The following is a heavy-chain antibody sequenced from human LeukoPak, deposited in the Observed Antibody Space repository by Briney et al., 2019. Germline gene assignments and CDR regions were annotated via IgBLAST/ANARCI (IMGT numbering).Heavy chain of an antibody. CDR1: GLTFSSYW. J-gene: IGHJ4*02. Sequence: GGSLRLSCVASGLTFSSYWMSWVRQAPGRGLEWVANIKQDGSDKYYVDSVKGRFTISRDNAKKSLYLQMNSLRADDTAVYYCATGQQLGYWGQGTLVTVSS. D-gene: IGHD6-13*01. V-gene: IGHV3-7*01. CDR2: IKQDGSDK. CDR3: ATGQQLGY.